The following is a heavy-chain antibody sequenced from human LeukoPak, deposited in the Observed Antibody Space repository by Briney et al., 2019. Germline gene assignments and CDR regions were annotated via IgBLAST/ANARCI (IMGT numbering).Heavy chain of an antibody. CDR3: ARGEGKKGVYSGYVVY. CDR1: GGTFSSYA. CDR2: IIPIFGTA. Sequence: SVRVSCKASGGTFSSYAISWVRQAPGQGLEWMGGIIPIFGTANYAQKFQGRVTITADESTSTAYMELSSLRSEDTAVYYCARGEGKKGVYSGYVVYWGQGTLVTVSS. J-gene: IGHJ4*02. D-gene: IGHD5-12*01. V-gene: IGHV1-69*01.